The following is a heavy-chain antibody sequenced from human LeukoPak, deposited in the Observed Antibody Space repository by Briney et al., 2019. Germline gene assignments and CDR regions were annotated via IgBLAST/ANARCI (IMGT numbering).Heavy chain of an antibody. CDR2: IKSKTDGGTT. Sequence: GGSLRLSCAASGFTFSNAWMSWVRQAPGKGLEWVGRIKSKTDGGTTDYAAPVKGRFTISRDDSKNTLYLQMNSLKTEDTAVYYCTTDRGAVLWFVELYADAFDIWGQGTMVTVSS. D-gene: IGHD3-10*01. CDR1: GFTFSNAW. V-gene: IGHV3-15*01. J-gene: IGHJ3*02. CDR3: TTDRGAVLWFVELYADAFDI.